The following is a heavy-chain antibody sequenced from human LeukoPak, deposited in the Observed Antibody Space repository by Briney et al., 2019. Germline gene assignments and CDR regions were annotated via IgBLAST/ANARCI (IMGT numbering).Heavy chain of an antibody. CDR2: IYLSGST. CDR3: AREIIVVVPAAIRKNGNWFDP. V-gene: IGHV4-31*03. D-gene: IGHD2-2*02. Sequence: SQTLSLTCIVSGGSLSSAGSCWGWIRQHAGKGLEWLVYIYLSGSTYYNPSLKSRVTISVDTSKNQFSLKLSSVTAADTAVYYCAREIIVVVPAAIRKNGNWFDPWGQGTLVTVSS. CDR1: GGSLSSAGSC. J-gene: IGHJ5*02.